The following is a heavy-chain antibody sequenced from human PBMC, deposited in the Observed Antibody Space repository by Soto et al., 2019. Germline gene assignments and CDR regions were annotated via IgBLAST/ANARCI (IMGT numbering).Heavy chain of an antibody. J-gene: IGHJ6*02. CDR2: IGTSSSYI. D-gene: IGHD4-17*01. CDR1: GFTFSSYT. V-gene: IGHV3-21*01. Sequence: GGSLRLSCAASGFTFSSYTMNWVRQAPGRGLEWVSSIGTSSSYIYYADSVNGRFTISRDNAKNSLFLQMNSLRADDTAVYYCARDSVRDYLYYYYGMDVWGQGTTVTVS. CDR3: ARDSVRDYLYYYYGMDV.